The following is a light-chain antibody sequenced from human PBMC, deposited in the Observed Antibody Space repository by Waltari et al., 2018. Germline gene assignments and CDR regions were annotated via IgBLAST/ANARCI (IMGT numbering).Light chain of an antibody. Sequence: HSVLTQPPSVSAAPGQRVTISCSGGSSNLGNSYVSWYRQFPGTAPKLLIYENTERPSGMPGRFSGSKSGTSATLDITGLQAGDEADYYCGTWDSSLSGAVFGGGTHLTVL. CDR2: ENT. V-gene: IGLV1-51*02. CDR3: GTWDSSLSGAV. CDR1: SSNLGNSY. J-gene: IGLJ7*01.